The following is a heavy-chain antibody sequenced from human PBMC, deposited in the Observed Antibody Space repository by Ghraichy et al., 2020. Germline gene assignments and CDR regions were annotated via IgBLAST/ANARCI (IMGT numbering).Heavy chain of an antibody. CDR1: GFTFSSYS. CDR3: AKGWVVVVVAATVDY. J-gene: IGHJ4*02. V-gene: IGHV3-23*01. Sequence: GGSLRLSCAASGFTFSSYSMNWVRQAPGKGLEWVSAISSSGSNTYYADSVKGRFTISRDNAKNPLYLQMNSLRAEDTAVYYCAKGWVVVVVAATVDYWGQGTLVTVSS. CDR2: ISSSGSNT. D-gene: IGHD2-15*01.